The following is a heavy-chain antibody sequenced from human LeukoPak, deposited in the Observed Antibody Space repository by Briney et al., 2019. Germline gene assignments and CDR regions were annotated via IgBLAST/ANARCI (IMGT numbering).Heavy chain of an antibody. V-gene: IGHV4-59*12. Sequence: SETLSLTCTVSGGSISSYYWSWIRQPPGKGLEWIGYIYHSGSTYYNPSLKSRVTISVDRSKNQFSLKLSSVTAADTAVYYCARGPTYYGSGRSFDYWGQGTLVTVSS. CDR3: ARGPTYYGSGRSFDY. CDR2: IYHSGST. CDR1: GGSISSYY. D-gene: IGHD3-10*01. J-gene: IGHJ4*02.